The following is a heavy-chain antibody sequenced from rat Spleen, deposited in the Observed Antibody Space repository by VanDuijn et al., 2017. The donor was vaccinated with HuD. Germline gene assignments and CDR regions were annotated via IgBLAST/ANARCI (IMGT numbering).Heavy chain of an antibody. D-gene: IGHD1-9*01. V-gene: IGHV2-63*01. CDR3: TKETVGVTPLIDY. J-gene: IGHJ2*01. CDR2: MWYDGDT. CDR1: GFSLTKHS. Sequence: QVQLKESGPGLVQPSETLSLSCTVSGFSLTKHSVSWVRQPSGKGPEWMGRMWYDGDTAYNSVLKSRLSISRDTSKNQVFLKRDSLQTDDIGTYYCTKETVGVTPLIDYWGQGVMV.